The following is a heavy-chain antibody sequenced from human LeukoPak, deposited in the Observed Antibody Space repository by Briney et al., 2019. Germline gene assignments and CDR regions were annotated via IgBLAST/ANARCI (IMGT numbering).Heavy chain of an antibody. Sequence: SETLSLTCTVSGGSISSYYWSWIRQPPGKGLEWIGYIYYSGSTNYNPSLKSRVTISVDTSKNQFSLKLSSVTAADTAVYYCARTSCSGGSCYSGFDPWGQGTLVTVSS. CDR3: ARTSCSGGSCYSGFDP. CDR1: GGSISSYY. CDR2: IYYSGST. V-gene: IGHV4-59*01. J-gene: IGHJ5*02. D-gene: IGHD2-15*01.